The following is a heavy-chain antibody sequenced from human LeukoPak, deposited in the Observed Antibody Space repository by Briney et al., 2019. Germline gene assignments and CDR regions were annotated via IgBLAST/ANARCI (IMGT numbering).Heavy chain of an antibody. J-gene: IGHJ4*02. Sequence: SETLSLTCTVSGYSISSGYYWGWIRQPPGKGLEWIGSIYHSGSTNYNPSLKSRVTISVDTSKNQFSLKLSSVTAADTAVYYCARVERNRRLLRYFDWLFDYWGQGTLVTVSS. D-gene: IGHD3-9*01. V-gene: IGHV4-38-2*02. CDR3: ARVERNRRLLRYFDWLFDY. CDR2: IYHSGST. CDR1: GYSISSGYY.